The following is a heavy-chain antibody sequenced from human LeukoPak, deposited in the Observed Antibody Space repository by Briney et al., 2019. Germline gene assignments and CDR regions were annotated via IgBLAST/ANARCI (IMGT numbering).Heavy chain of an antibody. CDR3: ARGYGSGSYYTL. CDR1: GGSISSGGYY. CDR2: IYYSGST. D-gene: IGHD3-10*01. J-gene: IGHJ4*02. Sequence: SETLSLTCTVSGGSISSGGYYWSWIRQHPGKGLEWIGYIYYSGSTYYNPSLKSRDTMSVDTSKNQFSLKLSSVTAADTAVYYCARGYGSGSYYTLWGQGTLVTVSS. V-gene: IGHV4-31*03.